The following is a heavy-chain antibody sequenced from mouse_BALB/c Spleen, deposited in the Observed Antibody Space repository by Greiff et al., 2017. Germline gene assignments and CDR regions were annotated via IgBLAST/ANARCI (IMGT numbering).Heavy chain of an antibody. Sequence: QVHVKQPGAELVRPGASVKLSCKASGYTFTSYWINWVKQRPGQGLEWIGNIYPSDSYTNYNQKFKDKATLTVDKSSSTAYMQLSSPTSEDSAVYYCTRGGTWDAMDYWGQGTSVTVSS. CDR3: TRGGTWDAMDY. J-gene: IGHJ4*01. V-gene: IGHV1-69*02. CDR2: IYPSDSYT. D-gene: IGHD4-1*01. CDR1: GYTFTSYW.